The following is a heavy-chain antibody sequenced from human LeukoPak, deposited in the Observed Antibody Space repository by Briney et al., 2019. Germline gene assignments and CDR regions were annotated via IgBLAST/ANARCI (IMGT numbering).Heavy chain of an antibody. CDR2: IYTSGST. V-gene: IGHV4-4*09. D-gene: IGHD6-6*01. Sequence: SETLSLTCTVSGGSISSYYWSWIRQPPGKGLEWIGYIYTSGSTNYNPPLKSRVTISVDTSKNQFSLKLSSVTAADTAVYYCARPQPVEYSSSSGAFDIWGQGTMVTVSS. CDR1: GGSISSYY. J-gene: IGHJ3*02. CDR3: ARPQPVEYSSSSGAFDI.